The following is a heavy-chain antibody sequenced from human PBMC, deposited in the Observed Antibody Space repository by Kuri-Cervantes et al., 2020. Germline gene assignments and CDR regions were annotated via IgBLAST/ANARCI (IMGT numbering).Heavy chain of an antibody. V-gene: IGHV2-5*02. CDR3: ARIVVGAFDI. D-gene: IGHD3-22*01. CDR2: IYWDDDK. CDR1: GFSLSTSGVG. Sequence: SGPTLVYPTPTVTLTCTFTGFSLSTSGVGVGWIREPTRKSLEWIELIYWDDDKRYSPSLKSRLTLTKDNTKNQVVLTMTNMDPVDTAAYYGARIVVGAFDIWGQGTMVTVSS. J-gene: IGHJ3*02.